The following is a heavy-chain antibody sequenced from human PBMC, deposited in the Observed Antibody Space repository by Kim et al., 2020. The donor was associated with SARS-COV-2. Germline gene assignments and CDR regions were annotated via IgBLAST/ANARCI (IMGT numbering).Heavy chain of an antibody. D-gene: IGHD2-21*02. CDR1: GGSISSSSYY. CDR2: IYYSGST. J-gene: IGHJ3*02. V-gene: IGHV4-39*01. Sequence: SETLSLTCTVSGGSISSSSYYWGWIRQPPGKGLEWIGSIYYSGSTYYNPSLKSRVTISVDTSKNQFSLKLSSVTAADTAVYYCARRVVTAIDDAFDIWGQGTMVTVSS. CDR3: ARRVVTAIDDAFDI.